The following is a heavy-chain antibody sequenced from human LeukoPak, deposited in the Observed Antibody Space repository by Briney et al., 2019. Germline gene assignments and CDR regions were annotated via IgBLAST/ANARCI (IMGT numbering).Heavy chain of an antibody. D-gene: IGHD1-1*01. CDR3: ARGRNAIDY. J-gene: IGHJ4*02. CDR1: GGSFSGYY. CDR2: INHSGST. Sequence: SETLSLTCAVYGGSFSGYYWSWIRQPPGKGLEWIGEINHSGSTNYNPSLKSRVTISVDTSKNQFSLKLSSVTAADTAVYYCARGRNAIDYWGQGTLVTVPS. V-gene: IGHV4-34*01.